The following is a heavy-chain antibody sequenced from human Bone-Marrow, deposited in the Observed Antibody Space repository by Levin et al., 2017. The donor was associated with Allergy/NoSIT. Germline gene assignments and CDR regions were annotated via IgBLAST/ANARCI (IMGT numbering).Heavy chain of an antibody. CDR2: IDPTHGGT. V-gene: IGHV1-2*02. CDR3: ARGGASSNDY. J-gene: IGHJ4*02. Sequence: ASVKVSCSVSGYTFSDYYIHWIRKTPGQGLEWIGWIDPTHGGTQFSEKFHDRLVLTRTSSINTAYMELGKLRSGDTALYYCARGGASSNDYWGRGTLVTVSS. CDR1: GYTFSDYY. D-gene: IGHD6-13*01.